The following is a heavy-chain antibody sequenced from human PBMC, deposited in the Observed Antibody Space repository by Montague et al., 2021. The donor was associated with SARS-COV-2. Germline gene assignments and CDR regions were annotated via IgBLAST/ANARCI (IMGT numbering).Heavy chain of an antibody. CDR1: GGSLSGFY. CDR2: ITLGGST. J-gene: IGHJ4*02. Sequence: SETLSLTCAVYGGSLSGFYWSWIRQASGKGLVGFVEITLGGSTSXSPPLLSRLTISLVTSKNQFSLILDSVTAADTATYYCAGSHGYRSNDYFDSWGQGALVIVSS. V-gene: IGHV4-34*01. D-gene: IGHD5-24*01. CDR3: AGSHGYRSNDYFDS.